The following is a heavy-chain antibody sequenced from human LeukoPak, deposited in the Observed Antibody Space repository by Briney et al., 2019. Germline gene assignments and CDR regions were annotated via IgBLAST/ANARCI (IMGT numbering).Heavy chain of an antibody. CDR2: LRYDGTTQ. V-gene: IGHV3-30*02. D-gene: IGHD2/OR15-2a*01. CDR1: GFTFSISC. Sequence: GGSLRLSCVASGFTFSISCMSWVRQAPGKGLEWVSFLRYDGTTQYYADSVKGRFTISRDNSKNTLYLQMNSLRTEDTAVYYCAKDFSMSMGFFDYWGQGTLVTVSS. CDR3: AKDFSMSMGFFDY. J-gene: IGHJ4*02.